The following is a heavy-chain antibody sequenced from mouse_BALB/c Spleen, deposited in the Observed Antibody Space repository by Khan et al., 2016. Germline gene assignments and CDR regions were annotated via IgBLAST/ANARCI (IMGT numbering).Heavy chain of an antibody. J-gene: IGHJ2*01. V-gene: IGHV1-4*01. CDR2: INPTSGYT. CDR3: ARSRRIGGNYLFDY. D-gene: IGHD2-1*01. Sequence: QVRLQQSGAELARPGASVRMSCKASGYTFTSYTIHWVKQRPGQGLEWIGYINPTSGYTNYNQKFKDKATLTADKSSSTAYMQLSSLTSEDSAVYYCARSRRIGGNYLFDYWGQGTTLAVSS. CDR1: GYTFTSYT.